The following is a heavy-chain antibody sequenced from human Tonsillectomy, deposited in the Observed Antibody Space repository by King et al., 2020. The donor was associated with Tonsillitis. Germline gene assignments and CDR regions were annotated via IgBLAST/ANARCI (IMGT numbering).Heavy chain of an antibody. J-gene: IGHJ4*02. CDR2: ISYDGSRT. CDR1: GFTFSSYS. CDR3: ARERLWSREWRIDN. D-gene: IGHD3-3*01. Sequence: VQLVESGGGVVQPGRSLRLSCAASGFTFSSYSMHWVRQAPGKGLKWVVLISYDGSRTYYADSVKGRFTISRDNSNNTLYLQMTSLRTEDTAVYYCARERLWSREWRIDNWGQGTLVTVSS. V-gene: IGHV3-33*05.